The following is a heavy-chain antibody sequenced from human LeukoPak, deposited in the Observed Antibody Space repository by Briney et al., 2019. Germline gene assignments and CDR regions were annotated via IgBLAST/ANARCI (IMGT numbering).Heavy chain of an antibody. J-gene: IGHJ6*03. D-gene: IGHD5/OR15-5a*01. CDR3: ARVNTLDAVYGSGDYYYMDV. V-gene: IGHV3-13*01. Sequence: GGSLRLSCAASGFTFSSYDMHWVRQATGKGLEWFSAIGTAGDTYYPGSVKGRFTISRENAKNSLYLQMNSLRAGDTAVYYCARVNTLDAVYGSGDYYYMDVWGKGTTVTVSS. CDR2: IGTAGDT. CDR1: GFTFSSYD.